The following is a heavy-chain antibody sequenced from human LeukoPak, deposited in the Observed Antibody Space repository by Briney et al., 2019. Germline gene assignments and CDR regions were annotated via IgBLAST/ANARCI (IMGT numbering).Heavy chain of an antibody. CDR3: ARGGRYCSSTSCYPWFDP. CDR1: GGSFSGYY. CDR2: INHSGST. Sequence: SETLSLTCAVYGGSFSGYYWSWIRQPPGKGLEWIGEINHSGSTNYNPPLKSRVTISVDTSKNQFSLKLSSVTAADTAVYYCARGGRYCSSTSCYPWFDPWGQGTLVTVSS. V-gene: IGHV4-34*01. J-gene: IGHJ5*02. D-gene: IGHD2-2*01.